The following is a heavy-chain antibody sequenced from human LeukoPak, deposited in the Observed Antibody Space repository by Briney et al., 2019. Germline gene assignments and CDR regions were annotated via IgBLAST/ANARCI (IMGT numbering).Heavy chain of an antibody. V-gene: IGHV4-39*01. D-gene: IGHD6-19*01. J-gene: IGHJ3*02. Sequence: SETLSLTCTVSGGSISSSSYYWGWIRQPPGKGLEWIGSIYYSGSTYYNPSLKSRVTISVDTSKNQFSLKLSSVTAADTAVYYCARRGYSSGWYPTSEFRVDALDIWGQGTMVTVSS. CDR2: IYYSGST. CDR1: GGSISSSSYY. CDR3: ARRGYSSGWYPTSEFRVDALDI.